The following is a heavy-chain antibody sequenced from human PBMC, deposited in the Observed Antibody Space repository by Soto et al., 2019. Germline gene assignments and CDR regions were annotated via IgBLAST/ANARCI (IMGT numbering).Heavy chain of an antibody. CDR2: ISAHNGNT. CDR3: ARGRYGDY. D-gene: IGHD1-1*01. V-gene: IGHV1-18*01. Sequence: SVKXSCKGSGYDFTTYGITWVRQAPGQGLXWMAWISAHNGNTDYAXKLQGRVTVTRDTSTSTAYMELRSLRSDDTAVYYCARGRYGDYWGQGALVTVSS. CDR1: GYDFTTYG. J-gene: IGHJ4*02.